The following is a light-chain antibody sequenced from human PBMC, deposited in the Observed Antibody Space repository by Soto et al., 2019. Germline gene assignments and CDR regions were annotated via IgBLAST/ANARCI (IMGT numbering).Light chain of an antibody. CDR1: QGIGND. CDR2: AAT. CDR3: LQAHNYPLT. J-gene: IGKJ4*01. Sequence: AIQMAQSPSSLSASVGDRVTITCRASQGIGNDVGWYQQKPGKAPKLLLYAATTFQGGVPSRFSGTRAGTDCTLTISSIQPEDFATYYCLQAHNYPLTFGGGPKGEIK. V-gene: IGKV1-6*02.